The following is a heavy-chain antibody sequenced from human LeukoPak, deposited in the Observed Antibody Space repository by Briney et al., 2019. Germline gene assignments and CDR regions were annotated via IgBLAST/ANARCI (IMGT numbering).Heavy chain of an antibody. J-gene: IGHJ4*02. CDR1: GLTGSHNY. CDR3: TTATNYYDSSSYDS. CDR2: IKSKTDGGTT. D-gene: IGHD3-22*01. Sequence: GGSLRLSCAASGLTGSHNYVSWVRQAPGKGLEWAGRIKSKTDGGTTDYAAPVKGRFTISRDDSKNTLYLQMNSLKTEDTAVYYCTTATNYYDSSSYDSWGQGTLVTVSS. V-gene: IGHV3-15*01.